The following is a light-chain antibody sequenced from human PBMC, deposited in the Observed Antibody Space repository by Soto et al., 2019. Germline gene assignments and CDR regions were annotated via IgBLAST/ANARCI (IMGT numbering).Light chain of an antibody. CDR3: SSYTSSSTLDYV. V-gene: IGLV2-14*01. J-gene: IGLJ1*01. CDR2: EVS. Sequence: QSVLTQPASVSGSPGQSITISCTGTSSDIGGYNYVSWFQQHPGKAPKLMIYEVSNRPSGVSNRFSGSKSGNTASLTISGLLAEDEADYYCSSYTSSSTLDYVFGTGTKVTVL. CDR1: SSDIGGYNY.